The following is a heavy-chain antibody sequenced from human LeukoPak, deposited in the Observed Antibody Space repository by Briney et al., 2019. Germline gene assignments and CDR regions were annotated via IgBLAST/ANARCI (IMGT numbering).Heavy chain of an antibody. CDR3: ARVSGAGMNEYYHL. Sequence: PGGSLRLSCAASGFTFSGAWMHWVRQAPGKGLMWVSRINDDGSSTRHADSVKGRFTISRDNAKNTLYLQMNSLRAEDTAVYYCARVSGAGMNEYYHLWGQGTLVTVSS. CDR1: GFTFSGAW. J-gene: IGHJ4*02. D-gene: IGHD2-2*01. CDR2: INDDGSST. V-gene: IGHV3-74*01.